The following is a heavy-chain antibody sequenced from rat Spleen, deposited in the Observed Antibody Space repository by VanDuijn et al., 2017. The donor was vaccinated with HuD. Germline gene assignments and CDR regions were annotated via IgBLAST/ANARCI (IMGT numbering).Heavy chain of an antibody. Sequence: EVQLVESGGGLVQPGRSLKLSCAASGFTFSDYAMAWVRQAPKKGLEWVATISYDGSGTYYRDSVKGRFTVSRDNAKSTLYLQRDSLRSEDTATYYCARQEVNYPENWFAYWGQGTLVTVSS. CDR1: GFTFSDYA. V-gene: IGHV5-7*01. J-gene: IGHJ3*01. CDR3: ARQEVNYPENWFAY. D-gene: IGHD1-4*01. CDR2: ISYDGSGT.